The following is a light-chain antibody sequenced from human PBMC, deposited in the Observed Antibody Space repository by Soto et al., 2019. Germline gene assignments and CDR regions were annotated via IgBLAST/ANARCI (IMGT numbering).Light chain of an antibody. V-gene: IGKV1-5*03. J-gene: IGKJ1*01. CDR3: QQYISTRT. CDR1: QNIKGW. CDR2: GAS. Sequence: DVQMTQSPATLSASIGDRVTITCRAGQNIKGWLAWYQQKPGKAPNLLIYGASTLESGVPSRFSGSGYGTEFTLIISSPQPDDSGTYYCQQYISTRTFGQGTKVDIK.